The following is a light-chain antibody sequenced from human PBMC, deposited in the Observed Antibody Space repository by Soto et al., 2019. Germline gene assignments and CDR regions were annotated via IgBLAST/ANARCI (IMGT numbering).Light chain of an antibody. CDR3: QQYNSYSQWT. CDR2: DAS. J-gene: IGKJ1*01. CDR1: QSISSW. V-gene: IGKV1-5*01. Sequence: DIQMTQSPSTLSASVGDRVTITCRASQSISSWLAWYQQKPGKAPKLLIYDASSLESGVPSRFSGSGSGTEVTLTISSRQPDDFAAYYFQQYNSYSQWTFGQGTKVEIK.